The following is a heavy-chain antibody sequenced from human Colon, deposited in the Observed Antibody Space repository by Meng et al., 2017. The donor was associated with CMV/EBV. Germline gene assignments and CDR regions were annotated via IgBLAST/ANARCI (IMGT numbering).Heavy chain of an antibody. Sequence: CAASGFTFNDHYMDWVRLAPGKGLEWVGRIRNKANSYTTEYAASVKGRFTISRDDSKNSVYLQMNSLKTEDTAVYYCARVWRGRWFAPWGQGTLVTVSS. D-gene: IGHD2-21*01. CDR2: IRNKANSYTT. V-gene: IGHV3-72*01. CDR3: ARVWRGRWFAP. J-gene: IGHJ5*02. CDR1: GFTFNDHY.